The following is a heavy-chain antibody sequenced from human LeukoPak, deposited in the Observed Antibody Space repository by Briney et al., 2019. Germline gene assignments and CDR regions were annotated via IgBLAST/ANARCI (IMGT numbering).Heavy chain of an antibody. CDR2: ISYDGSKT. CDR3: AKGGRAAADRNFDL. D-gene: IGHD6-13*01. J-gene: IGHJ2*01. CDR1: GFTFSSYA. Sequence: GGSLRLSCAASGFTFSSYAMHWVRQAPGSGLEWVAVISYDGSKTYYADSVKGRFTISRDNSKNTLYLQMNSLRVEDTAVYYCAKGGRAAADRNFDLWGRGTLVTVSS. V-gene: IGHV3-30*04.